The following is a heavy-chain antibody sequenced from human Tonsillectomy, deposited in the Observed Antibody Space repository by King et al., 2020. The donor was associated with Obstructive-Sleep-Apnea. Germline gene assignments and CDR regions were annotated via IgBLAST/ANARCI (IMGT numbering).Heavy chain of an antibody. CDR1: GFSFSSDS. CDR3: ARDDDSSGYSGY. CDR2: ISSSSTTI. Sequence: VQLVQSGGGLVQPGGSLRLSCAASGFSFSSDSMNWVRQAPGKGLEWVSYISSSSTTIYYADSVKGRFTISRDNAKNSLYLQMNSLRAEDTAVYYCARDDDSSGYSGYWGLGTLVTVSS. J-gene: IGHJ4*02. D-gene: IGHD3-22*01. V-gene: IGHV3-48*01.